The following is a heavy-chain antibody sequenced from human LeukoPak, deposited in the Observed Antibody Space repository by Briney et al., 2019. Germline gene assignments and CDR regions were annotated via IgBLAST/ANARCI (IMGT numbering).Heavy chain of an antibody. Sequence: PSQTLSLTCTVSGGSISSGGYYWSWIRQHPGKGLEWIGYIYYSGSTYYNPSLKSRVTMSVDTSKNQFSLKLSSVTAADTAVYYCARVRDYVWGNEDWFDPWGQGTLVTVSS. CDR3: ARVRDYVWGNEDWFDP. CDR1: GGSISSGGYY. D-gene: IGHD3-16*01. CDR2: IYYSGST. J-gene: IGHJ5*02. V-gene: IGHV4-31*03.